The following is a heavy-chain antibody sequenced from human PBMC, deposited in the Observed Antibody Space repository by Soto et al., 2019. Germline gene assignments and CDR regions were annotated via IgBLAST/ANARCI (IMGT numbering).Heavy chain of an antibody. D-gene: IGHD6-13*01. V-gene: IGHV3-13*01. CDR3: IAAAGKFDY. Sequence: LDWVSAIGTAGDTYYPGSVKGRFTISRENAKNSLYLQMNSLRAGDTAVYYCIAAAGKFDYWGQGTLVTVSS. CDR2: IGTAGDT. J-gene: IGHJ4*02.